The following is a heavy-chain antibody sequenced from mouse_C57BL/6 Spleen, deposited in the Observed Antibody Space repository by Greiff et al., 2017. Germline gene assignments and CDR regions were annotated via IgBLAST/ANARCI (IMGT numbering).Heavy chain of an antibody. Sequence: LVESGAELARPGASVKMSCKASGYTFTSYTMHWVKQRPGQGLEWIGYINPSSGYTKYNQKFKDKATLTADKSSSTAYMQLSSLTSEDSAVYYCAREDYEGYWGQGTTLTVSS. CDR3: AREDYEGY. J-gene: IGHJ2*01. D-gene: IGHD2-4*01. V-gene: IGHV1-4*01. CDR1: GYTFTSYT. CDR2: INPSSGYT.